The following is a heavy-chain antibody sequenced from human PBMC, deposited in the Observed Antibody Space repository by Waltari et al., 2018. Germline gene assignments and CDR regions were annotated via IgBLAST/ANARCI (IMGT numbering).Heavy chain of an antibody. CDR3: ARRDGWSGYYPYPLIFDY. D-gene: IGHD3-3*01. V-gene: IGHV4-34*01. CDR2: INHSGST. J-gene: IGHJ4*02. CDR1: GGSFSDYY. Sequence: QVQLQQWGAGLLKPSETLSLPCAVYGGSFSDYYWSWSRQPQGKGLELSGEINHSGSTNYNPSLKSRVTISVDTSKNQFSLKLSSVTAADTAVYYCARRDGWSGYYPYPLIFDYWGQGTLVTVSS.